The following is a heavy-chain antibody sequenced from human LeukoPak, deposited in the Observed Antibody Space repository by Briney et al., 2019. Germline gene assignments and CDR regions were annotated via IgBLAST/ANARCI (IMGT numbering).Heavy chain of an antibody. Sequence: PGASLRLSCAASGFTFSKYGMSWVRQAPGKGLEGVASINGGGGSTYSADSVRGRFTISRGNSKNTLYLQMNSLRVEDTAVYYCARRLADIVTTQFDYWGQGTLVTVSS. CDR1: GFTFSKYG. J-gene: IGHJ4*02. CDR2: INGGGGST. V-gene: IGHV3-23*01. D-gene: IGHD5-12*01. CDR3: ARRLADIVTTQFDY.